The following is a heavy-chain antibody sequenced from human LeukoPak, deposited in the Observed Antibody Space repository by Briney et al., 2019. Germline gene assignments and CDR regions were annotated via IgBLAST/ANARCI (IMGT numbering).Heavy chain of an antibody. CDR3: ASQPLSSSSWGYYMDV. D-gene: IGHD6-13*01. J-gene: IGHJ6*03. CDR1: GGSISSGYY. V-gene: IGHV4-38-2*02. CDR2: IYHSGST. Sequence: SETLSLTCTVSGGSISSGYYWGWIRQPPGKGLEWIGSIYHSGSTYYNPSLKSRVTISVDTSKNQFSLKLSSVTAADTAVYYRASQPLSSSSWGYYMDVWDKGTTVTVSS.